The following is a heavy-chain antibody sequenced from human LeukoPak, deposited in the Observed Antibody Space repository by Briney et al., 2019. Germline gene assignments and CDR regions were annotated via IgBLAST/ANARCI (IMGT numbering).Heavy chain of an antibody. V-gene: IGHV4-34*01. CDR2: INHSGST. Sequence: PSETLSLPCAVYGGSFSGYYWSWIRQPPGKGLEWIGEINHSGSTNYNPSLKSRVTISVDTSKNQFSLKLSSVTAADTAVYYCATQLSSTGGNIWGQGTMVTVSS. J-gene: IGHJ3*02. CDR3: ATQLSSTGGNI. D-gene: IGHD3-16*02. CDR1: GGSFSGYY.